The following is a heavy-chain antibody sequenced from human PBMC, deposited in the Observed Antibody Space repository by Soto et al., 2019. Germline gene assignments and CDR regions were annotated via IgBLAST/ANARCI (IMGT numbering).Heavy chain of an antibody. Sequence: EVQLVESGGGLVQPGGSLRLSCAASGFTLSSYSMHWVRQAPGKGLEWVSYLSGSGGTIYYADSVKGRFTISRDNAKNSLSVQMNSLRDEDTAVYFCARETGLRSSGWSYYFYFWGQGTRVTVSS. CDR3: ARETGLRSSGWSYYFYF. CDR1: GFTLSSYS. D-gene: IGHD6-19*01. V-gene: IGHV3-48*02. CDR2: LSGSGGTI. J-gene: IGHJ4*02.